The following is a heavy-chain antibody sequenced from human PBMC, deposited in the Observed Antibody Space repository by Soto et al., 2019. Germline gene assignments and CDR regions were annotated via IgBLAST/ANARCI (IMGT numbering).Heavy chain of an antibody. CDR2: ISGSDGKT. V-gene: IGHV3-23*01. CDR3: AQWSYLYY. CDR1: GFSFGSYA. D-gene: IGHD3-10*01. J-gene: IGHJ1*01. Sequence: PGGSLRLSCAASGFSFGSYALSWVRQAPGKGLEWVSTISGSDGKTFYADSVKGRFSISRDTSQSTLYLQMNSLRADDTAMYYCAQWSYLYYWGQGTRVTVSS.